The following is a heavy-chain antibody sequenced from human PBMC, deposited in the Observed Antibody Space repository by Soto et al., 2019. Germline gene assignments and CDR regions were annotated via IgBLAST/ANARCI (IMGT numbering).Heavy chain of an antibody. J-gene: IGHJ1*01. CDR2: IIPIFGTA. CDR1: GGTFSSYA. CDR3: ARGGYSSSWTEYFQH. D-gene: IGHD6-13*01. V-gene: IGHV1-69*01. Sequence: QVQLVKSGAEVKEPGSSVKVSCKASGGTFSSYAISWVRQAPGQGLEWMGGIIPIFGTANYAQKFQGRVTITADESTSTAYMERSSLRSEDTAVYYCARGGYSSSWTEYFQHWGQGTLVTVSS.